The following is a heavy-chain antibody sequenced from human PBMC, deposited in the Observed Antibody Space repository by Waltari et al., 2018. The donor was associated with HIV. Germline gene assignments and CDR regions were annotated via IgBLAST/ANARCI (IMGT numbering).Heavy chain of an antibody. CDR1: GYRFTDFS. CDR3: ARLNLKNGLLPSYWGHLPSS. Sequence: QVQLVQSGSELKKPGASVKVACKTSGYRFTDFSLNWVRQAPGQGLEWMGWINTRTGNPTYAKGFTGRFVISLDTSVSTTYLQISSLRVEDTAVYYCARLNLKNGLLPSYWGHLPSSGGQGTLVTVSS. D-gene: IGHD7-27*01. J-gene: IGHJ1*01. V-gene: IGHV7-4-1*02. CDR2: INTRTGNP.